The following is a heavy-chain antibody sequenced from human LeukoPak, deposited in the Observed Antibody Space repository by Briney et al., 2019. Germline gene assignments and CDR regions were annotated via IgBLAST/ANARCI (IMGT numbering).Heavy chain of an antibody. CDR1: GFTFSTYF. J-gene: IGHJ4*02. D-gene: IGHD4-17*01. CDR2: FCGDGITT. V-gene: IGHV3-74*01. CDR3: AREHYGPDY. Sequence: GGSLRLSCAASGFTFSTYFMHWVGQAPGKGVVSVSRFCGDGITTTYAHSVMGPFTISRHNAKNTLYLQMNSLRAEDTAVYYCAREHYGPDYWGQGTLVTVSS.